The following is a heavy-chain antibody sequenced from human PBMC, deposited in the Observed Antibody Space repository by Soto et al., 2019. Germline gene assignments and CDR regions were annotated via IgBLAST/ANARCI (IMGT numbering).Heavy chain of an antibody. J-gene: IGHJ4*02. V-gene: IGHV3-23*01. CDR2: ISGSGGST. Sequence: GGSLRLSCAASGFTFSSYAMSWVRQAPGKGLEWVSAISGSGGSTYYADSVKGRFTISRDNSKSTLYLQMNSLRAEDTAVYYCAKESATTYYYGSGSYYPDWGQGTLVTVSS. D-gene: IGHD3-10*01. CDR3: AKESATTYYYGSGSYYPD. CDR1: GFTFSSYA.